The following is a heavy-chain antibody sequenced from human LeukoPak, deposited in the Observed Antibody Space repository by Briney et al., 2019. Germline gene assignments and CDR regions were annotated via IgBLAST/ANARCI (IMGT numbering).Heavy chain of an antibody. D-gene: IGHD6-6*01. CDR2: INPNSGGT. J-gene: IGHJ4*02. V-gene: IGHV1-2*02. CDR3: ARARPSNIAARPPDY. CDR1: GYTFTGYY. Sequence: ASVKVSCKASGYTFTGYYIYWVRQAPGQGLESMGWINPNSGGTDYAQKFQGRVTLTRDTSISTAYMELSRLSSDDTAVYYCARARPSNIAARPPDYWGRGTLVTVSS.